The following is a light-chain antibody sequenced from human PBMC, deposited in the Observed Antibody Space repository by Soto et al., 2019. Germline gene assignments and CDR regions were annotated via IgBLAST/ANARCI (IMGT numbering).Light chain of an antibody. Sequence: EIVMTQSPANLSVSPGERATLSCRASQSVSSNLAWYKQKPGQCPRQLIYGASSRATSIPARISGSRSGTKDILTINSLQYEEFSVYYYQQYDKWPPYTFGQGTKLEIK. CDR1: QSVSSN. CDR3: QQYDKWPPYT. V-gene: IGKV3-15*01. CDR2: GAS. J-gene: IGKJ2*01.